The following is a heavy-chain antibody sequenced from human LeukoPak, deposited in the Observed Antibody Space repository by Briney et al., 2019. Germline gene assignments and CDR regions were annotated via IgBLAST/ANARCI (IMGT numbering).Heavy chain of an antibody. CDR2: ISSDGSST. J-gene: IGHJ6*03. CDR1: GFTFRNYW. CDR3: ATLSRDYYMDV. V-gene: IGHV3-74*01. Sequence: GGSLRLSCAASGFTFRNYWMYWVRQAPGKGLVWVSHISSDGSSTSYADSVKGRFTISRDNAKNTLYLQMNSLRAEDTAVYYCATLSRDYYMDVWGKGTTVTVSS.